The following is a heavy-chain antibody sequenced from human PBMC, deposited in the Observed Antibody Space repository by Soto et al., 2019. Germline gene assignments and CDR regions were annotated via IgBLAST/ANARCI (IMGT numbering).Heavy chain of an antibody. CDR2: ISYDGSNK. J-gene: IGHJ4*02. Sequence: QVQLVESGGGVVQPGRSLRLSCAASGFTFSSYGMHWVRQAPGKGLEWVAVISYDGSNKYYADSVKGRFTISRDNSKNTLYLQMNSLRAEDTAVYYCAKDGGYSSSWYCHYWGQGTLATVSS. CDR1: GFTFSSYG. D-gene: IGHD6-13*01. V-gene: IGHV3-30*18. CDR3: AKDGGYSSSWYCHY.